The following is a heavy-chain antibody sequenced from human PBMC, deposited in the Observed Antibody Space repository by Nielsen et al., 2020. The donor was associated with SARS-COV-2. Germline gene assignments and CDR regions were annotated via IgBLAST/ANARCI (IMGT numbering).Heavy chain of an antibody. D-gene: IGHD4-17*01. CDR2: MYYSGNT. CDR3: ARGTTHDYFDY. Sequence: SETLSLTCTVSGGAISSYYWSWIRQPPGKGLEWIGNMYYSGNTNYNPSLKSRVTISVDTSKNQFSLKLSSVTAADTAVYYCARGTTHDYFDYWGQGTLVTVSS. V-gene: IGHV4-59*01. J-gene: IGHJ4*02. CDR1: GGAISSYY.